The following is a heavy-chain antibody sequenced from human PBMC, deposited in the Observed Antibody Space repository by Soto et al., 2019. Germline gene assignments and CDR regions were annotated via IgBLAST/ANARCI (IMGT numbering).Heavy chain of an antibody. CDR1: GGSTSSSFDY. V-gene: IGHV4-39*01. J-gene: IGHJ5*01. D-gene: IGHD3-16*01. CDR2: IYYTGSA. CDR3: ARYPCKFGYMFGNPRGSFDF. Sequence: SETLSLTCTVSGGSTSSSFDYWGWIRQPPGKGLEWVGSIYYTGSAYYNPSLKSRVTISVDRSKNQFSLKLNSVTAADTAVYQCARYPCKFGYMFGNPRGSFDFSGQ.